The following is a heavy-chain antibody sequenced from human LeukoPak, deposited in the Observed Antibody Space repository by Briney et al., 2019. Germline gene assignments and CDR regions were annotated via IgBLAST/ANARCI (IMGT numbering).Heavy chain of an antibody. CDR1: GYTFTSYG. CDR2: ISAYNGNT. D-gene: IGHD3-9*01. CDR3: AREGGRYYDILTGYYRSAFDI. Sequence: ASVKVSCKASGYTFTSYGIGWVRQAPGQGLEWMGWISAYNGNTNYAQKLQGRVTMTTDTSTSTAYMELRSLRSDDTAVYYCAREGGRYYDILTGYYRSAFDIWGQGTMVTVSS. J-gene: IGHJ3*02. V-gene: IGHV1-18*01.